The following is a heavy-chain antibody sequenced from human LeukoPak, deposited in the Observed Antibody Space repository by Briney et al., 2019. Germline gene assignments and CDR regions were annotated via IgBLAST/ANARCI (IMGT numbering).Heavy chain of an antibody. CDR2: IYYSGGT. V-gene: IGHV4-39*01. D-gene: IGHD3-22*01. CDR3: ARSLYYYDSIGLLDY. Sequence: SETLSLTCTVSGGSISSSSYYWGWIRQPPGKGPEWIGSIYYSGGTYYNPSLKSRVTISVDTSKNQFSLKLSSVTAADTAVYYCARSLYYYDSIGLLDYSGQGTLVTVSS. CDR1: GGSISSSSYY. J-gene: IGHJ4*02.